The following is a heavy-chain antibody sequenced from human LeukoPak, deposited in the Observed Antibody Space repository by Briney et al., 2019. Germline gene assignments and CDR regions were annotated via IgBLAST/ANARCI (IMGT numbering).Heavy chain of an antibody. Sequence: GASVKVSCKASGYTFTSYGISWVRQAPGQGLEWMGWISAYNGNTNYAQKLQGRVTMTTDTSTSTAYMELRSLRSDDTAVYYCASQTQWLGYLYFDYWGQRTLVTVSS. J-gene: IGHJ4*02. V-gene: IGHV1-18*01. D-gene: IGHD6-19*01. CDR2: ISAYNGNT. CDR3: ASQTQWLGYLYFDY. CDR1: GYTFTSYG.